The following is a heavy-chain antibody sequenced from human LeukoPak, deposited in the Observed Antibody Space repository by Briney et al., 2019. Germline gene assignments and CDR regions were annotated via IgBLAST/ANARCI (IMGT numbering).Heavy chain of an antibody. D-gene: IGHD2-15*01. CDR2: IKQDGSDK. CDR3: ARIYCSGGSCTFDY. Sequence: QAGGSLRLSCAGSGFTFSSYWMTWVRQAPGKGLEWVASIKQDGSDKYYADSVKGRFTISRDNAKNSLYLQMNSLRADDTPVYYCARIYCSGGSCTFDYWGQGTLVTVSS. V-gene: IGHV3-7*04. CDR1: GFTFSSYW. J-gene: IGHJ4*02.